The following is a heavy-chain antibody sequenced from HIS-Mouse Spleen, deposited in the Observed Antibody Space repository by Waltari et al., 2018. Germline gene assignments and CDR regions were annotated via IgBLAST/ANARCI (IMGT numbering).Heavy chain of an antibody. CDR3: AREIPYSSSWYDWYFDL. CDR2: IYYSGST. Sequence: QLQLQESGPGLGKPSETRSLTCPVPAGTISSSRYYWGWIRQPPGKGLEWIGSIYYSGSTYYNPSLKSRVTISVDTSKNQFSLKLSSVTAADTAVYYCAREIPYSSSWYDWYFDLWGRGTLVTVSS. CDR1: AGTISSSRYY. V-gene: IGHV4-39*07. D-gene: IGHD6-13*01. J-gene: IGHJ2*01.